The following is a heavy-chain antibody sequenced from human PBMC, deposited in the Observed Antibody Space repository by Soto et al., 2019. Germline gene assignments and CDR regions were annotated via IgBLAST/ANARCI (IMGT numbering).Heavy chain of an antibody. CDR2: ISGSGGST. V-gene: IGHV3-23*01. J-gene: IGHJ4*02. Sequence: TGGSLRLSCAASGFTFSSYAMSWVRQAPGKGLEWVSAISGSGGSTYYADSVKGRFTISRDNSKNTRYLQMDSLRAEDTAVYYCAKEIWEDIVVVPAAMPGFWGLGTLVTVSS. D-gene: IGHD2-2*01. CDR1: GFTFSSYA. CDR3: AKEIWEDIVVVPAAMPGF.